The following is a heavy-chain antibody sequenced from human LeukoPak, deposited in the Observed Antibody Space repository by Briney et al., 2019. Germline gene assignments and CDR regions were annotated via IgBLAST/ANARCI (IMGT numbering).Heavy chain of an antibody. CDR1: GGSISSYY. Sequence: SETLSLTCTVSGGSISSYYWSWIRQPPGKGLEWIGYIYYSGSTNYNPSLKSRVTISVDTSKNQFSLKLSSVTAADTAVYYCARGNYYDSSGYYYGISINWFDPWGQGTLVTVSS. CDR3: ARGNYYDSSGYYYGISINWFDP. V-gene: IGHV4-59*01. J-gene: IGHJ5*02. D-gene: IGHD3-22*01. CDR2: IYYSGST.